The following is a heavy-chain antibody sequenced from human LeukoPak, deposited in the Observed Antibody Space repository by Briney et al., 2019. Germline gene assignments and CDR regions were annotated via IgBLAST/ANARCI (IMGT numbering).Heavy chain of an antibody. CDR2: IWYDGRNK. Sequence: QPGGSLRLSCAASGFIFSSYWMHCVRQAPGKGLEWVAVIWYDGRNKFYADSLKGRFTISRDNSKNTLYLQMNSLRAEDTAVYYCARVNRGDAFDIWGQGTLVTVSS. D-gene: IGHD3-16*02. J-gene: IGHJ3*02. CDR1: GFIFSSYW. V-gene: IGHV3-33*08. CDR3: ARVNRGDAFDI.